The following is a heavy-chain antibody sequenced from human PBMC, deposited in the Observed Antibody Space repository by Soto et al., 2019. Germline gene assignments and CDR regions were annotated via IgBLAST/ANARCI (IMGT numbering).Heavy chain of an antibody. CDR3: ARGEKDYYYGMDV. V-gene: IGHV3-64*01. Sequence: EVQLVESGGGLVQPGGSLRLSCAASGFTFSSYAMHWVRQAPGKGLEYVSAISSNGGSTYYANSVKGRFTISRDNSKNTLYLQMGSLRAEDMAVYYCARGEKDYYYGMDVWGQGTTVTVSS. CDR1: GFTFSSYA. D-gene: IGHD1-26*01. CDR2: ISSNGGST. J-gene: IGHJ6*02.